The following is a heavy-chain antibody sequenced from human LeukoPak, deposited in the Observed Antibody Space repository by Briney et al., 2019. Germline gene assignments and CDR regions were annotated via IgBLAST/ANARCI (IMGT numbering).Heavy chain of an antibody. CDR1: GFTVSSNY. D-gene: IGHD3-22*01. V-gene: IGHV4-34*01. J-gene: IGHJ4*02. CDR2: INHSGST. CDR3: ARGNYQGAEITMIVVAYFDY. Sequence: GSLRLSCAASGFTVSSNYMSWVRQAPGKGLEWIGEINHSGSTNYNPSLKSRVTISVDTSKNQFSLKLSSVTAADTAVYYCARGNYQGAEITMIVVAYFDYWGQGTLVTVSS.